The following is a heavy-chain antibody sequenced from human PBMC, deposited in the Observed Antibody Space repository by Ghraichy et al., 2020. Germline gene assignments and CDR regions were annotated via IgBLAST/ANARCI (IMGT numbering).Heavy chain of an antibody. V-gene: IGHV4-59*01. D-gene: IGHD3-10*01. CDR1: STSISSYF. CDR2: IYYSGST. J-gene: IGHJ4*02. CDR3: ARGPGSRHYFDS. Sequence: ETLSLTCTVSSTSISSYFWNWIRQPPGKGLEWIGYIYYSGSTNYNPSLKSRVTISLDTSKNLFTLNLTSVTAADTAVYYCARGPGSRHYFDSWGQGTLVTVSS.